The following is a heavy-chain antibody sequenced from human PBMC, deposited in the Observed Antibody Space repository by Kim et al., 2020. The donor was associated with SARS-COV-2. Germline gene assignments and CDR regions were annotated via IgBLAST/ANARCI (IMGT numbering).Heavy chain of an antibody. CDR3: ARHRRGAYFDY. Sequence: GGSLRLSCAASRFAFGGYWMTWVRQSPGKGLEWVASINQDGSERYYVDSVKGRFTISRDNAKNSLYLQMNSLRPEDTAVFYCARHRRGAYFDYWGQGTL. D-gene: IGHD3-10*01. V-gene: IGHV3-7*01. J-gene: IGHJ4*02. CDR1: RFAFGGYW. CDR2: INQDGSER.